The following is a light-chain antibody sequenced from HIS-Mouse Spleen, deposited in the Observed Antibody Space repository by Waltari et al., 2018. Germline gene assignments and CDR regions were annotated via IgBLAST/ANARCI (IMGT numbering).Light chain of an antibody. CDR2: EVS. CDR3: SSYTSSSTV. J-gene: IGLJ1*01. CDR1: SSDVVSYNR. V-gene: IGLV2-18*02. Sequence: QSALTQPPSVSGSPGHSVTISCTGTSSDVVSYNRVSGYQQPPGTTLKLMIYEVSNRPSGVPDRFSGSKSGNTASLTISGLQAEDEADYYCSSYTSSSTVFGTGTKVTVL.